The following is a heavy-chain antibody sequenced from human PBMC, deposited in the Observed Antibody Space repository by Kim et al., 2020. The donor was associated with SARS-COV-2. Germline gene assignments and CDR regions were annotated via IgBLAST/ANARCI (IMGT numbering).Heavy chain of an antibody. V-gene: IGHV3-11*01. J-gene: IGHJ2*01. CDR3: VREDKRLADL. CDR2: ISPTGTTT. Sequence: GGSLRLSCAASGFISSDRAMSWIRQPPGKGVEWLAHISPTGTTTLHADSVKGRFTITRDNARNSLTLQMNRLRADDTALSYCVREDKRLADLWGRGPLV. CDR1: GFISSDRA. D-gene: IGHD3-22*01.